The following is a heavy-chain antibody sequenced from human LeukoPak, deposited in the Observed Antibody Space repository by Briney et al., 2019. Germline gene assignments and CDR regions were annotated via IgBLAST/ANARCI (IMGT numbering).Heavy chain of an antibody. CDR2: INPSGGST. CDR1: GYTFTSYC. V-gene: IGHV1-46*03. Sequence: ASVKVSCKASGYTFTSYCMHWVRQAPGQGLEWMGIINPSGGSTSYAQKFQGRVTMTRDTSTSTVYMELSSLRSEDTAVYYCAHSSSSPAYFDYWGQGTLVTVPS. J-gene: IGHJ4*02. CDR3: AHSSSSPAYFDY. D-gene: IGHD6-6*01.